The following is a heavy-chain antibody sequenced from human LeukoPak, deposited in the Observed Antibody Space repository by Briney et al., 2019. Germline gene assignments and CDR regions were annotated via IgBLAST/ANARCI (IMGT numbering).Heavy chain of an antibody. J-gene: IGHJ4*02. D-gene: IGHD4-17*01. CDR3: ASPGGQTTVTFFDY. CDR2: IYYSGST. V-gene: IGHV4-39*01. CDR1: GGSISSSSYY. Sequence: SETLSLTCTVSGGSISSSSYYWGWLRQPPGQGLEWIVSIYYSGSTYYNPSLKSRVTISVDTSKNQFSLKLSSVTAADTAVYYCASPGGQTTVTFFDYWGQGTLVTVSS.